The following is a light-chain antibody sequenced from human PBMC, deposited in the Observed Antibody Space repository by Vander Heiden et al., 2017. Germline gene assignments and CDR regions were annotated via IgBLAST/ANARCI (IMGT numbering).Light chain of an antibody. CDR1: SSDVGGYDD. Sequence: QSDLTPPPSVSGSPGQSITISCPGTSSDVGGYDDVSWYQQPPGNAPKLMNDDVSKRPSGVYNRFSGSKSGTTASLTISGLQAEDEADYYCSSYTSSSTLVFGGGTKLTVL. V-gene: IGLV2-14*01. J-gene: IGLJ2*01. CDR2: DVS. CDR3: SSYTSSSTLV.